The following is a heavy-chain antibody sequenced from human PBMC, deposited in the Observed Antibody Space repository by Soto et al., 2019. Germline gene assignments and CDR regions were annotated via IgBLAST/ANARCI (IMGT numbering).Heavy chain of an antibody. Sequence: GASVKVSCKXSGGTLSSYAISWVRQAPGQGLEWMGGIIPIFGTANYAQKFQGRVTITADESTSTAYMELSSLRSEDTAMYYCAGGVAMVRGLNYYYYGMDVWGQGTTVTVSS. CDR3: AGGVAMVRGLNYYYYGMDV. CDR2: IIPIFGTA. J-gene: IGHJ6*02. D-gene: IGHD3-10*01. V-gene: IGHV1-69*13. CDR1: GGTLSSYA.